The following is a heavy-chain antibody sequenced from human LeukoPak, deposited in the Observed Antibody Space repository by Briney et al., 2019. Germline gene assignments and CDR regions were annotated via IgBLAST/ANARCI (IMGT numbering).Heavy chain of an antibody. CDR1: GGSISSGGYY. D-gene: IGHD3-10*01. CDR3: ARGGEFGDFMDV. CDR2: IYYSGST. J-gene: IGHJ6*03. Sequence: SQTLSLTCTVSGGSISSGGYYWSWIRQHPGKGLEWIGYIYYSGSTYYNPSLKSRVTISVDTSKNQFSLKLTSVTAADTAVYYCARGGEFGDFMDVWGKGTTVTVSS. V-gene: IGHV4-31*03.